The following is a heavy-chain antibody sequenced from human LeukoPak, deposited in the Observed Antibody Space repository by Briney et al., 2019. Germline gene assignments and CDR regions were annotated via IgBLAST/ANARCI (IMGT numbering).Heavy chain of an antibody. CDR2: INHSGST. D-gene: IGHD6-13*01. CDR1: GGSFSGYY. CDR3: ARAPGHYSSSWYGYFDY. J-gene: IGHJ4*02. Sequence: PSETLSLTCAVYGGSFSGYYWSWIRQPPGKGLEWIGEINHSGSTNYNPSLKSRVTISVDTSKNQFSLKLSSMTAADTAVYYCARAPGHYSSSWYGYFDYWGQGTLVTVSS. V-gene: IGHV4-34*01.